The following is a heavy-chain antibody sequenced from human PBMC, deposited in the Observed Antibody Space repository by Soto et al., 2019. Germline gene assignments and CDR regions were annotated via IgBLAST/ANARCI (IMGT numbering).Heavy chain of an antibody. CDR1: GFTFSDHY. V-gene: IGHV3-72*01. D-gene: IGHD1-26*01. Sequence: EVQLVESGGGLVQPGGSLRLSCAASGFTFSDHYMDWVRQSPGKGLEWVGRIRNRANSHTTGYATYVKGRFTISRDDSKNSVFLEMNSLKTQDTAVYYCATLERIVGSNCDYWGQGTLVTVSS. J-gene: IGHJ4*02. CDR2: IRNRANSHTT. CDR3: ATLERIVGSNCDY.